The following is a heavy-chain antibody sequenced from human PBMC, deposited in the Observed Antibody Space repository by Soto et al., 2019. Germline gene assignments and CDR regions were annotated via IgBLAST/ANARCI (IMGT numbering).Heavy chain of an antibody. D-gene: IGHD2-21*01. J-gene: IGHJ5*02. CDR1: GLTFGDHY. CDR2: SRNKAKSYST. CDR3: SILEGA. V-gene: IGHV3-72*01. Sequence: EVQLVESGGGLVQPGGSLTLSCAVSGLTFGDHYMEWVRQAPGKGLEWVARSRNKAKSYSTDFAASVKGRFTISRDESKNSLNLQINSLMTADTAVYYCSILEGAWGQGTLVTVSS.